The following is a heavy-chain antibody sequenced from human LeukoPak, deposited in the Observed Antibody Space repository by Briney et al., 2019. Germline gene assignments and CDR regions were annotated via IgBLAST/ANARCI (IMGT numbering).Heavy chain of an antibody. V-gene: IGHV4-34*01. CDR2: INHRGST. CDR3: ARGKWLGL. J-gene: IGHJ4*01. CDR1: GGSFSGYY. D-gene: IGHD6-19*01. Sequence: PSETLTLTCAVYGGSFSGYYWSWTRQPPGKGLEWIGEINHRGSTNYNPSLKSRVTISVDTSKNQFSLKLSSVTAADTAVYYCARGKWLGLWGQGTLVSVSS.